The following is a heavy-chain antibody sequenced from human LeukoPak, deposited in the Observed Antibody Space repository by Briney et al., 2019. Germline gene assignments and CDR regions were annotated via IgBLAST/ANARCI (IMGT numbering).Heavy chain of an antibody. CDR2: IYTSGST. J-gene: IGHJ4*02. D-gene: IGHD1-26*01. CDR1: GGSISSGSYY. V-gene: IGHV4-61*02. CDR3: ARSIVGAMDY. Sequence: PSETPSLTCTVSGGSISSGSYYWSWIRQPAGKGLEWIGRIYTSGSTNYNPSLKSRVAISVDTSKNQFSLKLSSVTAADTAVYYCARSIVGAMDYWGRGTLVTVSS.